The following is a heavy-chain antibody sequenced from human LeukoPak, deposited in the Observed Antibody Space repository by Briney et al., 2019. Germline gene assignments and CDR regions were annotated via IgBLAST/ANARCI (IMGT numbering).Heavy chain of an antibody. D-gene: IGHD2-2*01. CDR2: ISSSSSYI. Sequence: GGSLRLSCAASGFTFSSYSMNWVRQAPGKGLEWVSSISSSSSYIYYADSVKGRSTISRDNAKNSLYLQMNSLRAEDTAVYYCARDMPSLRGAFDIWGQGTMATVSS. CDR3: ARDMPSLRGAFDI. J-gene: IGHJ3*02. V-gene: IGHV3-21*01. CDR1: GFTFSSYS.